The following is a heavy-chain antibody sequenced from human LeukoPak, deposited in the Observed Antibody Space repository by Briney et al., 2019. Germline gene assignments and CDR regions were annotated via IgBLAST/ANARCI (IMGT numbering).Heavy chain of an antibody. CDR2: IYYSGST. V-gene: IGHV4-39*01. J-gene: IGHJ4*02. Sequence: SETLSLTCTVSGGSISSSSYYWGWTRHPPGEGLVWIGSIYYSGSTYYNPSLKSRVTISVDTSKNQFSLKLSSVTAADTAVYYCARRVAAANFDYWGQGTLVTVSS. D-gene: IGHD6-13*01. CDR1: GGSISSSSYY. CDR3: ARRVAAANFDY.